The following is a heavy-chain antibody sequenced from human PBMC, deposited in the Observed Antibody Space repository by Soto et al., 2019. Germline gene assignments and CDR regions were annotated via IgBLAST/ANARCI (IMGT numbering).Heavy chain of an antibody. D-gene: IGHD6-13*01. Sequence: SEPLSLTCTVSGGSISSNYWTWIRQPPGKGLEWIGYVYNSGSTNYNPSLKSRVTISEDTSKSQFSLKVNSMTAADTAVYYCARYRREAVAGYTLDNWGQGILVTVSS. V-gene: IGHV4-59*01. CDR1: GGSISSNY. CDR2: VYNSGST. CDR3: ARYRREAVAGYTLDN. J-gene: IGHJ4*02.